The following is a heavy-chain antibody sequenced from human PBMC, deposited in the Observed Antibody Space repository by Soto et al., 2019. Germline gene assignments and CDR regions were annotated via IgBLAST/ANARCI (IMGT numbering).Heavy chain of an antibody. D-gene: IGHD5-12*01. J-gene: IGHJ4*02. CDR1: GGSISSGGYS. Sequence: QLQLQESGSGLVKPSQTLSLTCAVSGGSISSGGYSWSWIRQPPGKGLEWIGYIYHSGSTYYNPSLKSRVTISVDRSKNQFSLKSSSVTAAHTAVYYCAAGGGLPRYYWGQGTLVTVSS. V-gene: IGHV4-30-2*01. CDR2: IYHSGST. CDR3: AAGGGLPRYY.